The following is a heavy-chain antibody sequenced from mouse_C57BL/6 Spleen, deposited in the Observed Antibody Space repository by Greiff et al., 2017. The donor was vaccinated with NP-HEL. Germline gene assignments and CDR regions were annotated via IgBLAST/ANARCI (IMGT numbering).Heavy chain of an antibody. CDR2: IDPEDGDT. CDR1: GFNIKDYY. D-gene: IGHD1-1*01. V-gene: IGHV14-1*01. J-gene: IGHJ2*01. Sequence: VHVKQSGAELVRPGASVKLSCTASGFNIKDYYMHWVKQRPEQGLEWIGRIDPEDGDTEYAPKFQGKATMTADTSSNTAYLQLSSLTSEDTAVYYCTTAYYYGSSPYYFDYWGQGTTLTVSS. CDR3: TTAYYYGSSPYYFDY.